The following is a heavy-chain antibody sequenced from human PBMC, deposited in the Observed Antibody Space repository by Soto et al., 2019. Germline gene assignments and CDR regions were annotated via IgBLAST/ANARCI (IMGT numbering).Heavy chain of an antibody. CDR2: INHDGSKT. D-gene: IGHD6-19*01. CDR1: QFSFSSYW. V-gene: IGHV3-74*01. J-gene: IGHJ4*02. Sequence: LSLSCAASQFSFSSYWMHWVRQVPGKGPAWVSRINHDGSKTEYADSVKGRSTISRDNTNNTLYLQMNSLRVEDTAMYYCVREPSGFSGTWYDYWGQGNLVTVSS. CDR3: VREPSGFSGTWYDY.